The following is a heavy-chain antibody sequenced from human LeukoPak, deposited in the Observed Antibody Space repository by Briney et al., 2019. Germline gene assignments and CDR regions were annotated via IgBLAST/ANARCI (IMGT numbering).Heavy chain of an antibody. Sequence: ASVKVSCKASGYTFTGYYMHWVRQAPGQGLEWMGWINPNSGGTNYAQKFQGRVTMTRDTSISTAYMELSRLRSDDTAVYYCAREGGRKDIVLMVYANYFDYWGQGTLVTVSS. D-gene: IGHD2-8*01. J-gene: IGHJ4*02. CDR1: GYTFTGYY. CDR2: INPNSGGT. CDR3: AREGGRKDIVLMVYANYFDY. V-gene: IGHV1-2*02.